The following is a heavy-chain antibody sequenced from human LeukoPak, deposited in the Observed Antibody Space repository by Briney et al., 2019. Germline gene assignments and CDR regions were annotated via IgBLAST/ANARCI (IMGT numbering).Heavy chain of an antibody. CDR2: TYYRSEWYN. D-gene: IGHD2/OR15-2a*01. J-gene: IGHJ4*02. V-gene: IGHV6-1*01. CDR3: ARIGNTEIDY. CDR1: GDSVSSNSVS. Sequence: SQTLSLTCAISGDSVSSNSVSWNWIRQSPSRGLEWLGRTYYRSEWYNDYAVSVKSRITTNPDTSKNHFSLQLNSVTPEDTAVYYRARIGNTEIDYWGQGTPVTVSS.